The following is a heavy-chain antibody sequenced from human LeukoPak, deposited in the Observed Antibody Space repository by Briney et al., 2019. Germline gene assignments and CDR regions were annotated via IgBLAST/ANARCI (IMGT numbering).Heavy chain of an antibody. Sequence: ASVKVSCKASGYTFTGYYMHWVRQAAGQGLEWTGWINPNSGGTNYAQKFQGRVTMTRDTSISTASMELSRLRSDDTAVYYCARALYGGGGFDYWGQGTLVTVSS. CDR3: ARALYGGGGFDY. D-gene: IGHD4-23*01. CDR2: INPNSGGT. J-gene: IGHJ4*02. CDR1: GYTFTGYY. V-gene: IGHV1-2*02.